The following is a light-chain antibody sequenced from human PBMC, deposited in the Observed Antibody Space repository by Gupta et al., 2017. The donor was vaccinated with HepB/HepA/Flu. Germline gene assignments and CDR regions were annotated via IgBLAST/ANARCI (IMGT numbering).Light chain of an antibody. CDR2: WAS. V-gene: IGKV4-1*01. CDR1: QSVLYSSNNKNY. CDR3: QHDVSTPRT. Sequence: VMTKSPDSLAVALGEGATINCKCSQSVLYSSNNKNYLAWYQQKPEQPPKLIIYWASTRESGVPDLCSGRGSGTVFTLTSSSLQAEDVAFYYRQHDVSTPRTFGQGTKVEI. J-gene: IGKJ2*02.